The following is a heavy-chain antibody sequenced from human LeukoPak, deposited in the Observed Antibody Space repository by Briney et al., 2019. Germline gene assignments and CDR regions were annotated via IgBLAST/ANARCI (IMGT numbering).Heavy chain of an antibody. Sequence: PTGGSLRLSCAASGFTFSSYAMSWVRQAPGKGLEWVSSISGSGGSTYYADSVKGRFAISRDNSKNTLYLQMNSLRAEDTAVYYCAKEMEKYGTVTTLALDYWGQGTLVTVSS. CDR1: GFTFSSYA. CDR2: ISGSGGST. D-gene: IGHD4-11*01. V-gene: IGHV3-23*01. J-gene: IGHJ4*02. CDR3: AKEMEKYGTVTTLALDY.